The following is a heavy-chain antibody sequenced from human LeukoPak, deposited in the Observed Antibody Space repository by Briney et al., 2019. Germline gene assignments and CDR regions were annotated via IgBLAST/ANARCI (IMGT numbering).Heavy chain of an antibody. CDR1: GFTFSSYT. D-gene: IGHD5-24*01. CDR3: ARVVRGDAYNYDY. J-gene: IGHJ4*02. Sequence: GGSLRLSCAASGFTFSSYTMNWVRQAPGKGLECVSSISTSGNSMYHADSVKGRFTTSRGNARNSLYLQMNSLRAEDTAVYYCARVVRGDAYNYDYWGRGNLVTVSS. CDR2: ISTSGNSM. V-gene: IGHV3-21*01.